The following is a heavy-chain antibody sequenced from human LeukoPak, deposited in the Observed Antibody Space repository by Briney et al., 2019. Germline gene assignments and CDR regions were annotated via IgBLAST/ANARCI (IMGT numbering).Heavy chain of an antibody. CDR2: ISGYNGNT. D-gene: IGHD1/OR15-1a*01. V-gene: IGHV1-18*01. CDR3: ARDLEQHRDY. J-gene: IGHJ4*02. CDR1: GYTFTSYG. Sequence: ASVKVSCKASGYTFTSYGISWMRQAPGQGLEWMGWISGYNGNTNYAQTLQGRVTMTTDTSTRTAYMELRSLKSDDTAVYYCARDLEQHRDYWGRGTLVTVS.